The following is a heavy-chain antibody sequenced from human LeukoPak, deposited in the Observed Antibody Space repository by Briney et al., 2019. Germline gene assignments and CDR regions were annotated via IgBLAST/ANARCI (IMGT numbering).Heavy chain of an antibody. D-gene: IGHD3-3*02. CDR1: GFTFNNYG. CDR2: ISYDGSSK. CDR3: AKDLLSI. V-gene: IGHV3-30*18. J-gene: IGHJ4*02. Sequence: GGSLRVSCAASGFTFNNYGMHWVRQAPGKGLEWVAFISYDGSSKNYADSVKGRFTISRDNSKNTLYLQMNSLRPEDTAVYYCAKDLLSIWGQGTLVTVSS.